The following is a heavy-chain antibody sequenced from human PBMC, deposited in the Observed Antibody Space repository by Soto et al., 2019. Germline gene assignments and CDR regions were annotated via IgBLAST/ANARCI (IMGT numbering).Heavy chain of an antibody. V-gene: IGHV3-7*03. CDR3: ARALVDDSSGYYDY. D-gene: IGHD3-22*01. CDR2: IKQDGSEK. Sequence: GGSLRLSCAASGFTFSSYWMSWVRQAPGKGLEWVANIKQDGSEKYYVDSVKGRFTISRDNAKNSLYLQMNSLRAEDTAVYYCARALVDDSSGYYDYCGQGTLVTVSS. J-gene: IGHJ4*02. CDR1: GFTFSSYW.